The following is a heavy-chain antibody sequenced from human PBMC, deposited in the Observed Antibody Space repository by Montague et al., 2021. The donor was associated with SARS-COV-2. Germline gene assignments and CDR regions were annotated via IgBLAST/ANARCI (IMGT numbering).Heavy chain of an antibody. CDR1: GFPFSSFT. CDR2: ISGSGGST. J-gene: IGHJ5*02. Sequence: SLRLSWSASGFPFSSFTMSWVRLAPGKGLEWVSTISGSGGSTWYADSVKGRFTISRDNSKSTLFLQMNSLRAEDTALYYCTGADNYGSWGRGTLVTVSS. CDR3: TGADNYGS. D-gene: IGHD4-17*01. V-gene: IGHV3-23*01.